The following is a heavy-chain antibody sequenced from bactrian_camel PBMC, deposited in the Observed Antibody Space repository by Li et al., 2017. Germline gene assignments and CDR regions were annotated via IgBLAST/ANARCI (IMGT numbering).Heavy chain of an antibody. CDR1: GHMKDSHC. Sequence: HVQLVESGGGAVQDGGSLRLSCVFDGHMKDSHCMGWFRQGSDGKREGVGTIDSNGRISYVDSVKGRFTISRDNAKNTLYLQMNSLKIEDTAVYYCSTGGGVTLLAGSWGQGTQVTVS. V-gene: IGHV3S53*01. D-gene: IGHD3*01. CDR3: STGGGVTLLAGS. J-gene: IGHJ4*01. CDR2: IDSNGRI.